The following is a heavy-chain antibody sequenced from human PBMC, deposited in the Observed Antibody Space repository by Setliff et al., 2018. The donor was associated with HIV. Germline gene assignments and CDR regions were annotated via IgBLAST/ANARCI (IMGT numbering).Heavy chain of an antibody. D-gene: IGHD3-22*01. CDR3: ARASTRIGYDSSGYPFDY. Sequence: NPSETLSLTCTVSGGSISSSSYYWGWIRQPPGKGLERIGSIYYSGSTYYNPSLKSRVTISVDTSKNQFSLKLSSVTAADTAVYYCARASTRIGYDSSGYPFDYWGQGTLVTVSS. CDR1: GGSISSSSYY. J-gene: IGHJ4*02. V-gene: IGHV4-39*07. CDR2: IYYSGST.